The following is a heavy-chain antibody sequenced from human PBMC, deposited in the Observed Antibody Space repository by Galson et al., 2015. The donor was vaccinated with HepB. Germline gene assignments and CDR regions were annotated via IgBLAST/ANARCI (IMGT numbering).Heavy chain of an antibody. Sequence: ETLSLTCTVSGGSISYYYWSWIRQPPGKGLEWIGYIYYNGNTNYNLSLKSRVTISVDTTKNRFSLRLSSVTAADTAVYYCARHDPNSGWSDFDYWGQGALVTVSS. CDR3: ARHDPNSGWSDFDY. V-gene: IGHV4-59*08. J-gene: IGHJ4*02. CDR2: IYYNGNT. D-gene: IGHD6-19*01. CDR1: GGSISYYY.